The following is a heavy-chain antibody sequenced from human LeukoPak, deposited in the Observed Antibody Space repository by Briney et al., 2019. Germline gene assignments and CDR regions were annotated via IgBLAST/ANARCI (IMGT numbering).Heavy chain of an antibody. V-gene: IGHV4-59*08. Sequence: PSETLSLTCTVSGGSISSYYWSWIRQPPGKGLEWIGYIYYSGSTNYNPSLKSRVTISVDTSKNQFSLKLSSVTAADTAVYYRARHGDSSGWYYFDYWGQGTLVTVSS. D-gene: IGHD6-19*01. CDR3: ARHGDSSGWYYFDY. CDR2: IYYSGST. CDR1: GGSISSYY. J-gene: IGHJ4*02.